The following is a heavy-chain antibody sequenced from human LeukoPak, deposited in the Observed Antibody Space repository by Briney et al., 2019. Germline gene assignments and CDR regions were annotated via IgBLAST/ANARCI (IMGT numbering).Heavy chain of an antibody. J-gene: IGHJ6*03. CDR3: ASHGKQWLVPRRGGYNGITNALGVYYYYYYMDV. Sequence: SVKVSCKASGGTFSSYAISWVRQAPGQGLEWMGGIIPIFGTANYAQKFQGRVTITADESTSTAYMELSSLRSEDTAVYYCASHGKQWLVPRRGGYNGITNALGVYYYYYYMDVWGKGTTVTISS. CDR2: IIPIFGTA. D-gene: IGHD6-19*01. CDR1: GGTFSSYA. V-gene: IGHV1-69*01.